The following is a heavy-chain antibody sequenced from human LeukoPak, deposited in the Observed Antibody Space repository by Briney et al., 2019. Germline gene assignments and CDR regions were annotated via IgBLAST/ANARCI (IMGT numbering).Heavy chain of an antibody. CDR1: GFTLSTVW. CDR2: INPDGRTT. V-gene: IGHV3-74*01. CDR3: VRDLGGSDDY. Sequence: PGGSLRLSCAAAGFTLSTVWMHWGRQAPGKGLVWVSHINPDGRTTRYANSVTGRFTISRDNAQNTADLQMSSVRAEDTAVYYCVRDLGGSDDYWGQGTLVTVSS. J-gene: IGHJ4*02. D-gene: IGHD2-15*01.